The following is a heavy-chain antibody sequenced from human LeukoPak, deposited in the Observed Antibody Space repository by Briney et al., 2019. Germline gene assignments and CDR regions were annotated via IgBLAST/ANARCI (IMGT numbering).Heavy chain of an antibody. Sequence: GGSLRLSCAASGFTFSSYAMSWVRQAPGKGLEWVSAISGSGGSTYYADSVKGRFTFSRDNSKNTLYLQMNSLRAEDTAVYYCAKDPNSSGSHRSRYFDYWGQGTLVTVSS. CDR3: AKDPNSSGSHRSRYFDY. V-gene: IGHV3-23*01. CDR1: GFTFSSYA. CDR2: ISGSGGST. J-gene: IGHJ4*02. D-gene: IGHD6-19*01.